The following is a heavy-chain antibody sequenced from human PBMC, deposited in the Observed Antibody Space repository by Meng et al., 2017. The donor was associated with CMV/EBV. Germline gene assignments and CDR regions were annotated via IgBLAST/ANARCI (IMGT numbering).Heavy chain of an antibody. CDR2: INPNSGGT. D-gene: IGHD3-3*01. V-gene: IGHV1-2*02. CDR3: ARVLLRFLEWSSDYGMDV. Sequence: ASVKVSCKASGYTFTGYYMHWVRQAPGQGLEWMGWINPNSGGTNYAQKFQGRVTMTRDTSISTAYMELSRLRSDDTAVYYCARVLLRFLEWSSDYGMDVWGQGTTVTVSS. CDR1: GYTFTGYY. J-gene: IGHJ6*02.